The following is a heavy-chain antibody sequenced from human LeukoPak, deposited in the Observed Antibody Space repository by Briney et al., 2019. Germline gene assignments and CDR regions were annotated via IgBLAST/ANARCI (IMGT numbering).Heavy chain of an antibody. CDR3: ARGPRSYYGY. V-gene: IGHV1-46*01. Sequence: ASVKVSCKASGYTFTSYDINWVRQAPGQGLEWMGIIDPSGGSTSYAQKFQGRVTMTRDTSTSTVYMELSSLRSEDTAVYYCARGPRSYYGYWGQGTLVTVSS. D-gene: IGHD1-26*01. CDR1: GYTFTSYD. CDR2: IDPSGGST. J-gene: IGHJ4*02.